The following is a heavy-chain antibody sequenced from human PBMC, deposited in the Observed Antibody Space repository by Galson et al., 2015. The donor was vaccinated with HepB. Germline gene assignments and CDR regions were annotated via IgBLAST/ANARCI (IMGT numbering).Heavy chain of an antibody. CDR2: TYYRSKWYN. D-gene: IGHD5-24*01. V-gene: IGHV6-1*01. Sequence: CAISGDSVSSNSDVWNWIRQSPSRGLEWLGRTYYRSKWYNDYAASVKSRITINPDTSKNQFSLQLNSVTPEDTAVYYCARRGDGYNNALDIWGQGTMVTVSS. J-gene: IGHJ3*02. CDR1: GDSVSSNSDV. CDR3: ARRGDGYNNALDI.